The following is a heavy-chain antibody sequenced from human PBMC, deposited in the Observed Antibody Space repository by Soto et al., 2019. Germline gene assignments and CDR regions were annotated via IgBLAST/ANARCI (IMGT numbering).Heavy chain of an antibody. D-gene: IGHD3-10*01. CDR1: GGSISSGDYY. J-gene: IGHJ6*02. V-gene: IGHV4-30-4*01. CDR2: IYYSGST. CDR3: ARDGGPGNYYYYGMDV. Sequence: SETLSLTCTVSGGSISSGDYYWSWIRQPPGKGLEWIGYIYYSGSTYYNPSLKSRVTISEDTSKNQFSLKLSSVTAADTAVYYCARDGGPGNYYYYGMDVWGQGTTVTVSS.